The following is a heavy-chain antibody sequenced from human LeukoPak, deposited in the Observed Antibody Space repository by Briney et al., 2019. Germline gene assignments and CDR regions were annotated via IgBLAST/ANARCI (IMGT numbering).Heavy chain of an antibody. CDR1: GFSFDDYG. V-gene: IGHV3-9*01. CDR3: ARDSGSGSYSGY. J-gene: IGHJ4*02. CDR2: ISWNGGNI. Sequence: GGSLRLSCVASGFSFDDYGMFWVRQTPGKGLEWVSGISWNGGNIGYADSVKGRFTISRDNAKKSLYLQMNSLRVEDTAVYYCARDSGSGSYSGYWGLGTLVTVSS. D-gene: IGHD3-10*01.